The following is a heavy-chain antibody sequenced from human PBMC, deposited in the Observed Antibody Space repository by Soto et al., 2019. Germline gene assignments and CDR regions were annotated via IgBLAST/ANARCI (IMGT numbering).Heavy chain of an antibody. Sequence: LRLSCAASGFTFSSYGMHWVRQAPGKGLEWVAVISYDGSNKYYADSVKGRFTISRDNSKNTLYLQMNSLRAEDTAVYYCAKAQVVSSYFDYWGQGALVTVSS. CDR2: ISYDGSNK. CDR3: AKAQVVSSYFDY. CDR1: GFTFSSYG. J-gene: IGHJ4*02. D-gene: IGHD3-22*01. V-gene: IGHV3-30*18.